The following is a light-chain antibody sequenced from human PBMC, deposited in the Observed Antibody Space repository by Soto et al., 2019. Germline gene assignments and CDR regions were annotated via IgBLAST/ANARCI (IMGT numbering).Light chain of an antibody. J-gene: IGKJ4*01. CDR2: DTF. CDR1: QSVGNF. CDR3: QQRSAWPLT. V-gene: IGKV3-11*01. Sequence: IVLTQSPATLSLSPGERATLSCRASQSVGNFIAWYRQKPGQAPRLLIYDTFNRFTGIPARFSGSGSGTDFTLTINSLEPGDSAVYYCQQRSAWPLTFGGGTRVEIK.